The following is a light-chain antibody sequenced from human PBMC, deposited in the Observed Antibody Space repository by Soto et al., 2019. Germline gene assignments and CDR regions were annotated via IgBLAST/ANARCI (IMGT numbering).Light chain of an antibody. CDR3: SAYTSTSTVI. Sequence: SVLTQPASVSGSPGQSITISCTGTSSDVGGYNYVSWYKQFPGKAPQLIIYEVSYRPSGISNRFSGSKSGNTASLTISGLQAEDEAHSFCSAYTSTSTVIFGGGTKLTVL. V-gene: IGLV2-14*01. CDR2: EVS. J-gene: IGLJ2*01. CDR1: SSDVGGYNY.